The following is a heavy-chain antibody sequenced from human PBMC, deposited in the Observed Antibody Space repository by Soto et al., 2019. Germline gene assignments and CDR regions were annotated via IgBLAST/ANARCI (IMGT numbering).Heavy chain of an antibody. Sequence: ASVKVSCKVSGYTLTELSMHWVRQAPGKGLEWMGGFDPEDGETIYAQKFQGRVTMTEDTSTDTAYMELSSLRSEDTAVYYCATGRRVITGPRLGMDVWGQGTTVTVSS. CDR2: FDPEDGET. V-gene: IGHV1-24*01. D-gene: IGHD1-20*01. J-gene: IGHJ6*02. CDR1: GYTLTELS. CDR3: ATGRRVITGPRLGMDV.